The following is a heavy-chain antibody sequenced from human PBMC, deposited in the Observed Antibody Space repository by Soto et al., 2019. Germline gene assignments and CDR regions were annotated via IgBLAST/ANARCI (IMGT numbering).Heavy chain of an antibody. D-gene: IGHD6-19*01. Sequence: EVQLVESGGGLVKPGGSLRLSCAASGFTFSSYSMNWVRQAPGKGLEWVSSITSSSSHIYYADSVKGRFTISRDNAKNSRYLQRNSLRAEDTAVYYCARDHSSGWYVRPLDYWGQGTLVTVSS. CDR1: GFTFSSYS. CDR2: ITSSSSHI. CDR3: ARDHSSGWYVRPLDY. J-gene: IGHJ4*02. V-gene: IGHV3-21*01.